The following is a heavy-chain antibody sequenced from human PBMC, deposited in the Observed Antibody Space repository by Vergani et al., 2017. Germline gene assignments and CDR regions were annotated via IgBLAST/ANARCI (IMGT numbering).Heavy chain of an antibody. D-gene: IGHD3-9*01. J-gene: IGHJ4*02. V-gene: IGHV4-39*01. CDR3: ARTESFILRYFHWAL. Sequence: QLHLQESGPGLVKPSETLSLTCTVSGGSITSSSYYWGWIRQPPGKGLEWIGNIYHSGGASYIPSLKGRVTISVDTSKNQFSLEVTSVTAADTSIYFCARTESFILRYFHWALWGQGTLVTVSS. CDR1: GGSITSSSYY. CDR2: IYHSGGA.